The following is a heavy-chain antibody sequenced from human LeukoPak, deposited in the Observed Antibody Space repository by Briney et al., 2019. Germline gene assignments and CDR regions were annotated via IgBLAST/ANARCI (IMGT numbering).Heavy chain of an antibody. CDR1: GYTFTSYD. J-gene: IGHJ4*02. D-gene: IGHD3-9*01. V-gene: IGHV1-8*01. Sequence: ASVKVSCKATGYTFTSYDINWVLQATGQGLEWMGWMNPNSGNTGYAQKFQGRVTMTRNTSISTAYMELSSLRSEDTAVYFFFKGQRGLRYFDWFTSSGNSDYRGPGTLVTVSS. CDR2: MNPNSGNT. CDR3: FKGQRGLRYFDWFTSSGNSDY.